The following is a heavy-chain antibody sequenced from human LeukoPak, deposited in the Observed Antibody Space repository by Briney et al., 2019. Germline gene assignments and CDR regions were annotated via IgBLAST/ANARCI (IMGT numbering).Heavy chain of an antibody. CDR2: IYYSGST. V-gene: IGHV4-59*11. CDR3: ARGEMATIEDAFDI. Sequence: NPSGTLSLTCTVSGGSISSHYWSWIRQSPGKGLEWIGYIYYSGSTNYNPSLKSRVTISVDTSKNQFSLKLSSVTAADTAVYYCARGEMATIEDAFDIWGQGTMVTVSS. CDR1: GGSISSHY. J-gene: IGHJ3*02. D-gene: IGHD5-24*01.